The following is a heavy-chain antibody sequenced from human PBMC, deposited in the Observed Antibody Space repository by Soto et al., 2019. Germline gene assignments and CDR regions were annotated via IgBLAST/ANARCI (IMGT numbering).Heavy chain of an antibody. Sequence: KVSCKASGFTFTSSAVQWVRQARGQRLEWIGWIVVGSGNTNYAQKFQGRVTMTRDTSTSTVYMELSSLRSEDTAVYYCAGSYGDYDSPLDYWGQGTLVTVSS. CDR1: GFTFTSSA. CDR2: IVVGSGNT. V-gene: IGHV1-58*01. CDR3: AGSYGDYDSPLDY. D-gene: IGHD4-17*01. J-gene: IGHJ4*02.